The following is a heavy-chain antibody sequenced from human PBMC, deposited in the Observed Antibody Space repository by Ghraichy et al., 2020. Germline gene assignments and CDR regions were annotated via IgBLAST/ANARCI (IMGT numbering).Heavy chain of an antibody. V-gene: IGHV4-34*01. CDR3: ARGPRASSWYKGRALRWFDP. J-gene: IGHJ5*02. CDR1: GGSFSGYY. Sequence: SETLSLTCAVYGGSFSGYYWSWIRQPPGKGLEWIGEINHSGSTNYNPSLKSRVTISVDTSKNQFSLKLSSVTAADTAVYYCARGPRASSWYKGRALRWFDPWGQGTLVTVSS. CDR2: INHSGST. D-gene: IGHD6-13*01.